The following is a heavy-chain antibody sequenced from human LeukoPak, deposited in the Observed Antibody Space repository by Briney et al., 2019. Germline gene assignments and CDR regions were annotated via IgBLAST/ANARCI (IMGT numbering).Heavy chain of an antibody. D-gene: IGHD1-1*01. CDR1: SYSISSGYY. CDR2: IYHSGST. CDR3: ARAWNGNYFDY. Sequence: PSETLSLTCAVSSYSISSGYYWGWIRQPPGKGLECIGTIYHSGSTYYNPPLKSRVTISVDTSKNQFSLNLTSVTAADTAVYYCARAWNGNYFDYWGQGTLVTVSS. J-gene: IGHJ4*02. V-gene: IGHV4-38-2*01.